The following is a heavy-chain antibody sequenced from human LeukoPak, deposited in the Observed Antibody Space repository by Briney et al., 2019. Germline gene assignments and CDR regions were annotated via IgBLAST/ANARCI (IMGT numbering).Heavy chain of an antibody. J-gene: IGHJ4*02. V-gene: IGHV3-7*01. CDR3: ARGPDYYGSGSSLYYFDY. CDR2: IKHDGSET. D-gene: IGHD3-10*01. CDR1: GFTFTNYW. Sequence: GGSLRLSCAASGFTFTNYWMSWVRQAPGKGPEWVANIKHDGSETYYLDSVKGRFTISRDNAKNSLYLQMNSLRAEDTAVYYCARGPDYYGSGSSLYYFDYWGQGTLVTVSS.